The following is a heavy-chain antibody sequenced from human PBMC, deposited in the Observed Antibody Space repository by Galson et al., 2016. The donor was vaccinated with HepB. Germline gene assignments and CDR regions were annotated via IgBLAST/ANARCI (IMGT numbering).Heavy chain of an antibody. Sequence: SETLSLTCTVSGGSISSYYWSWIRQPPGKELEWIGYLSYSGNTNYSPSLKSRATISVDTSKNQFSLKLSSVTAADTAVYYCARDRLTYYYDSNTYRGAFDIWGQGTMVTVSS. J-gene: IGHJ3*02. V-gene: IGHV4-59*01. CDR3: ARDRLTYYYDSNTYRGAFDI. CDR2: LSYSGNT. CDR1: GGSISSYY. D-gene: IGHD3-22*01.